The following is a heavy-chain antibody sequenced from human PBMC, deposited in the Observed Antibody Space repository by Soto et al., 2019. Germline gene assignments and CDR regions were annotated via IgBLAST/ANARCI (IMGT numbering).Heavy chain of an antibody. CDR2: IDSYGSTT. J-gene: IGHJ4*02. V-gene: IGHV3-74*01. CDR3: ARGGLHAYYKDN. D-gene: IGHD3-10*01. Sequence: EVQLVESGGGLVQPGGSLRLSCAASGFTFSNYWMHWVRQAPGEGLVWVSRIDSYGSTTNYADSVKGRFTVSRDNARNTLYLQMNSLRAEETATYYCARGGLHAYYKDNWGQGILVTVSS. CDR1: GFTFSNYW.